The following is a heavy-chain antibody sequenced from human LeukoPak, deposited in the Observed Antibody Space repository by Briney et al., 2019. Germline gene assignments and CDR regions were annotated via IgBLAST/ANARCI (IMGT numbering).Heavy chain of an antibody. J-gene: IGHJ4*02. CDR1: GDSISTGSYC. CDR2: IYYSGST. CDR3: ARGLYGGNSAPLAH. V-gene: IGHV4-39*01. Sequence: PSETLSLTCTVSGDSISTGSYCWAWIRQSPGKGLECIGTIYYSGSTYSNPSLESRDTISVVPSKSQFSLKLSSVTAADTAVYYCARGLYGGNSAPLAHWGQGTLVTVSS. D-gene: IGHD4-23*01.